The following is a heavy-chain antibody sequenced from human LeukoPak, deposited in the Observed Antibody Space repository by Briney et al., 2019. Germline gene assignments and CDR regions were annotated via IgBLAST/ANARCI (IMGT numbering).Heavy chain of an antibody. D-gene: IGHD3-10*01. CDR2: ISNTVGGRT. CDR3: AKESPYYSGRDYYFDY. CDR1: GFAFDNNA. Sequence: GGSLRLSCAASGFAFDNNAMSWVRQAPGKGLEWVSAISNTVGGRTYYADSVKGRFTISRDDSKNTVYLQMNSLRAEDTAVYYCAKESPYYSGRDYYFDYWGPGTLVTVSS. J-gene: IGHJ4*02. V-gene: IGHV3-23*01.